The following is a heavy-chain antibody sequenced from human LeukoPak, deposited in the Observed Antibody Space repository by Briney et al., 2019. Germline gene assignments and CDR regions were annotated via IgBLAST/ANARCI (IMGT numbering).Heavy chain of an antibody. CDR2: ISASGGST. J-gene: IGHJ6*03. CDR3: ARGAHYYGSGSYYNYYYYYYMDV. CDR1: GFTFSSYA. Sequence: GGSLRLSCAASGFTFSSYAMTWVRQAPGKGLEWVSAISASGGSTYYADSVKGRFTISRDNSKNTLYLQMGSLRAEDMAVYYCARGAHYYGSGSYYNYYYYYYMDVWGKGTTVTVSS. D-gene: IGHD3-10*01. V-gene: IGHV3-23*01.